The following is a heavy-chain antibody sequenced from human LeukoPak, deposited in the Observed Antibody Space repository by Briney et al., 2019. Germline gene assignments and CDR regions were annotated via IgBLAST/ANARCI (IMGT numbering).Heavy chain of an antibody. CDR3: AKGWLRLVDY. CDR2: IGGNGGST. CDR1: GFTFSSYA. V-gene: IGHV3-23*01. J-gene: IGHJ4*02. D-gene: IGHD5-12*01. Sequence: GGSLRLSCAASGFTFSSYAMTWVRQAPGKGLEWVSAIGGNGGSTYYADSVKGRFTISRDNSKNTLYLQMNSLRVEDTAVYYCAKGWLRLVDYWGQGTLITVSS.